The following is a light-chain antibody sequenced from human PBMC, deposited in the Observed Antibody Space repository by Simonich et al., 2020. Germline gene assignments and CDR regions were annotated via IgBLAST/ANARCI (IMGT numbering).Light chain of an antibody. CDR1: QSVLYSSNNKNY. CDR3: QQYYSTPLT. V-gene: IGKV4-1*01. CDR2: WAS. Sequence: DIVMTQSPDSLAVSLGERATINCKSSQSVLYSSNNKNYLAWYQQKPGQPPKQLIYWASTRESWVPSRFSGSGSGTDFTLTISILQAEDVAVYYCQQYYSTPLTFGGGTKVEIK. J-gene: IGKJ4*01.